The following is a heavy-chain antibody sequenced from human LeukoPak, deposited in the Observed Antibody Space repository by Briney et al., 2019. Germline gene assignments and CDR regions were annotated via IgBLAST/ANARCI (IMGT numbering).Heavy chain of an antibody. J-gene: IGHJ6*02. CDR2: INPNSGGT. V-gene: IGHV1-2*02. CDR1: GYTFTGYY. D-gene: IGHD3-3*01. Sequence: ASVKVSCKASGYTFTGYYMHWVRQAPGRGLEWMGWINPNSGGTNYAQKFQGRVTMTRDTSISTAYMELSRLRSDDTAVYYCARDPPSGLFYTYYYYYGMDVWGQGTTVTVSS. CDR3: ARDPPSGLFYTYYYYYGMDV.